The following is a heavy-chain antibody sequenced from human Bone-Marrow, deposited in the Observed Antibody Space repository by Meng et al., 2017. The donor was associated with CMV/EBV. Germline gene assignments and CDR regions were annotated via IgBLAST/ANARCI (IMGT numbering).Heavy chain of an antibody. J-gene: IGHJ4*02. CDR2: IRFDGTNK. Sequence: GESLKISCAASGFTFSSYAMHWVRQAPGKGLEWVANIRFDGTNKYHADSVKGRFTISRDNSKNTLYLQMNSLRPEDSAVYYCARVFLDRLTRGRKFYFDYWGQGTLVTVSS. CDR3: ARVFLDRLTRGRKFYFDY. V-gene: IGHV3-30*02. CDR1: GFTFSSYA. D-gene: IGHD7-27*01.